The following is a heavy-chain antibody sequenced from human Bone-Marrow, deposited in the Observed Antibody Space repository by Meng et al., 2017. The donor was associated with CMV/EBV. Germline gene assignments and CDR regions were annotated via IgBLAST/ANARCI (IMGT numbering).Heavy chain of an antibody. V-gene: IGHV4-59*01. Sequence: SETLSLTCTVSGGSISSYYWSWIRQPPGKGLEWIGYIYYSGSTNYNPSLKSRVTISVDTSKNPFSLKLSSVTAADTVVYYCTREPYCGGDCYWDGWYFDLWGRGTLVTVSS. CDR3: TREPYCGGDCYWDGWYFDL. J-gene: IGHJ2*01. CDR1: GGSISSYY. D-gene: IGHD2-21*01. CDR2: IYYSGST.